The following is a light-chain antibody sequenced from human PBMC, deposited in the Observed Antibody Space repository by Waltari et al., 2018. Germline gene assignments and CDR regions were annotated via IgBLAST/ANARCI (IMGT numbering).Light chain of an antibody. CDR2: DAS. CDR1: QSVDSY. V-gene: IGKV3-11*01. J-gene: IGKJ1*01. Sequence: EIVLTQSPATLSLSPGERATLSCRASQSVDSYLAWYQQKPGQAPRLLIYDASNRATGIPARFSGSGSGTDFTLTINSLDPEDFADYYCQQRSNWPWTFGQGTKVEIK. CDR3: QQRSNWPWT.